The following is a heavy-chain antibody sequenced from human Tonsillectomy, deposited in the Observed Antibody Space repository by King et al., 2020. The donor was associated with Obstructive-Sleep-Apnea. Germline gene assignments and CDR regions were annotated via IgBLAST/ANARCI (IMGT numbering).Heavy chain of an antibody. CDR2: LYHSGST. V-gene: IGHV4-38-2*02. Sequence: VQLVESGPGLVKPSETLSLTCTVSGYSISSGYYWGWIRQPPGKGLEWIGSLYHSGSTDYNPSLKSRVTISVDTSKNQLSLKLTSVTAADTAVYYCAREPCGRDCFQSDFWGQGTLVTVSS. D-gene: IGHD2-21*02. CDR1: GYSISSGYY. J-gene: IGHJ4*02. CDR3: AREPCGRDCFQSDF.